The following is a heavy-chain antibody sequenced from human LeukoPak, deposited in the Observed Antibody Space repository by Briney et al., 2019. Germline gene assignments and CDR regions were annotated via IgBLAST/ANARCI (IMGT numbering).Heavy chain of an antibody. CDR1: GFTFSSYG. Sequence: PGRSLRLSCAASGFTFSSYGMHWVRQAPGKGLEWVAVIWYDGSNKYYADSVKGRFTISRDNSKNTLYLQMNSLRAEDTAVYYCARDLNRGVVIYGMDVWGQGTTVTVSS. J-gene: IGHJ6*02. CDR2: IWYDGSNK. V-gene: IGHV3-33*01. D-gene: IGHD3-10*01. CDR3: ARDLNRGVVIYGMDV.